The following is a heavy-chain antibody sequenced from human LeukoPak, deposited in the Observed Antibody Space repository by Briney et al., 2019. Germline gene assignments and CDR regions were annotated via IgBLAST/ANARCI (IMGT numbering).Heavy chain of an antibody. CDR2: IYYTGKT. V-gene: IGHV4-61*03. CDR1: GGSVSSGSYY. J-gene: IGHJ4*02. Sequence: SETLSLTCTVSGGSVSSGSYYWSWIRQPPGKALEWIGYIYYTGKTYYNPSLEGRVTILVDTSRNHFSVKLSSVTAADTAVYYCARSQNYYGSGDYWSQGTLVTVSS. D-gene: IGHD3-10*01. CDR3: ARSQNYYGSGDY.